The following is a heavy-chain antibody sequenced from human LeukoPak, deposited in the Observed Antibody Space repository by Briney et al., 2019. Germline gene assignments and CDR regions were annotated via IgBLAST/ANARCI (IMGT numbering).Heavy chain of an antibody. CDR1: GFTFTSSA. CDR3: AAEGLDSSGVKFDY. Sequence: ASVKVSCKASGFTFTSSAVQWVRQARGQRLEWIGWIVVGSSNTNYAQKFQERVTITRDMSTSTAYMELSSLRSEDTAVYYCAAEGLDSSGVKFDYWGQGTLVTVSS. D-gene: IGHD3-22*01. V-gene: IGHV1-58*01. J-gene: IGHJ4*02. CDR2: IVVGSSNT.